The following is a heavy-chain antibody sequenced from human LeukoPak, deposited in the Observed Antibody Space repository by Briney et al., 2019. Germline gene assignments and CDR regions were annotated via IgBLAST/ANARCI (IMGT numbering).Heavy chain of an antibody. V-gene: IGHV3-66*02. D-gene: IGHD4-11*01. J-gene: IGHJ4*02. CDR2: IYSGGST. Sequence: GGSLRLXCAASGFIVSSNYMSWVRQAPGKGPEWVSVIYSGGSTYYADSVKGRFTISRDNSKNTLYLQMNSLRAEDTAVYYCAGRPTAVTTIKYWGQGTLVTVSS. CDR3: AGRPTAVTTIKY. CDR1: GFIVSSNY.